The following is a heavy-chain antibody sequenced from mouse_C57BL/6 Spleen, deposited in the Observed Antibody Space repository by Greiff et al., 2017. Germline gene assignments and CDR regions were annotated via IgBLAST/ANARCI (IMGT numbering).Heavy chain of an antibody. CDR3: ERSYGYDGFDAD. D-gene: IGHD2-2*01. CDR1: GYAFSSSW. Sequence: VKLQESGPELVKPGASVKISCKASGYAFSSSWMNWVKQRPGKGLEWIGRIYPGDGDTNYNGKFKGKATLTADKSSSTAYMQLSSRTSEDSAVXLCERSYGYDGFDADRGQGNLVTVSA. CDR2: IYPGDGDT. J-gene: IGHJ3*01. V-gene: IGHV1-82*01.